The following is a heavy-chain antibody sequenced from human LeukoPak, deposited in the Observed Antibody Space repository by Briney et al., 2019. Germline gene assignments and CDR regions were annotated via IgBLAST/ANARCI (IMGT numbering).Heavy chain of an antibody. J-gene: IGHJ4*02. CDR2: INYSGST. Sequence: SETLSLTRTVSGGSISNYYWSWIRQPPGKGLEWIGYINYSGSTNFNPSLKSRVTISVDTSKNQFSLKLSSVTAADTAVYYCAREYYYGSGSYYDYWGQGTLVTVSS. CDR1: GGSISNYY. D-gene: IGHD3-10*01. CDR3: AREYYYGSGSYYDY. V-gene: IGHV4-59*01.